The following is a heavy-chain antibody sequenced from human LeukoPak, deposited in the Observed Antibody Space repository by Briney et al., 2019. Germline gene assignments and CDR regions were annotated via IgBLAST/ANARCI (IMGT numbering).Heavy chain of an antibody. J-gene: IGHJ4*02. CDR1: GGSFSGYY. CDR3: ARGFLPEYQLLGQYYFDY. CDR2: INHSGST. D-gene: IGHD2-2*01. V-gene: IGHV4-34*01. Sequence: SETLSLTCAVYGGSFSGYYWSWIRQPPGKGLEWIGEINHSGSTNYNPSLKSRVTISVDTSKNQLSLKLSSVTAADTAVYYCARGFLPEYQLLGQYYFDYWGQGTLVTVSS.